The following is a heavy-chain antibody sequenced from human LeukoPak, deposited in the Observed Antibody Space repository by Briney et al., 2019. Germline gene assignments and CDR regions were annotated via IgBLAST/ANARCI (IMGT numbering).Heavy chain of an antibody. J-gene: IGHJ6*02. CDR1: GGSFSGYY. Sequence: SETLSLTCAVYGGSFSGYYWSWIRQPPGKGLEWIGEINHSGSTNYNPSLKSRVTISVDTSKNQFSLKLSSVTAADTAVYYCARDYGSGSYFGYWGQGTTVTVSS. D-gene: IGHD3-10*01. V-gene: IGHV4-34*01. CDR2: INHSGST. CDR3: ARDYGSGSYFGY.